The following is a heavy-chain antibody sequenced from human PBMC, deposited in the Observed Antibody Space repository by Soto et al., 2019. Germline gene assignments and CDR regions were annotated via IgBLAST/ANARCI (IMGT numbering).Heavy chain of an antibody. CDR2: ISGGT. J-gene: IGHJ6*02. V-gene: IGHV1-2*02. Sequence: ASVKVSCKASGDTFTSYYMHWVRQAPGQGLEWMGWISGGTNYAQKFQGRVTMTRDTSISTAYMELSRLRSDDTAVYYCARRREFYYYYGMDVWGQGTTVTVSS. CDR3: ARRREFYYYYGMDV. CDR1: GDTFTSYY.